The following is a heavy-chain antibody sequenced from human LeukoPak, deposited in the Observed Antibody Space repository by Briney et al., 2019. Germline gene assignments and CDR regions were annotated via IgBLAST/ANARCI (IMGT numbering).Heavy chain of an antibody. D-gene: IGHD4-11*01. Sequence: PGGSLRLSCAASGFTFSSYEMNWVRQAPGKGLEWVSYISSSGSTIYYADSVKGRFTISRDNAKNSLYLQMNSLRAEDTAVYYCASCPHYRGGYYYYMDVWGKGTTVTVSS. CDR1: GFTFSSYE. CDR2: ISSSGSTI. CDR3: ASCPHYRGGYYYYMDV. V-gene: IGHV3-48*03. J-gene: IGHJ6*03.